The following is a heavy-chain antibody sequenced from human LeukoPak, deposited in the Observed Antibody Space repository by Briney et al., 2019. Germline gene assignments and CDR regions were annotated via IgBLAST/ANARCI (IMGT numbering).Heavy chain of an antibody. J-gene: IGHJ5*02. CDR1: GYTFTGYY. D-gene: IGHD3-10*01. CDR2: INPNSGGT. CDR3: ARSGPVLLWFGEFQFDP. V-gene: IGHV1-2*02. Sequence: AAVKDSCKASGYTFTGYYMHWVRQAPGQGLEWMGWINPNSGGTNYAQKFQGRVTMTRDTSISTAYMELSRLRSDDTAVYYCARSGPVLLWFGEFQFDPWGQGTLVAFAS.